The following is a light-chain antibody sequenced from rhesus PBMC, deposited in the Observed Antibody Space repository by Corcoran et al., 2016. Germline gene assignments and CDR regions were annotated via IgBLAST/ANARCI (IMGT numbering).Light chain of an antibody. CDR3: QQYSNWLT. Sequence: EIVMTQSPATLSLSPGERATLPCRASPSVSSSLAWYQQKPGQDPRLLLYGASSRATGIPDRFRGSGSGTEFTLTIRSLEPEEFAVYYCQQYSNWLTFGGGTKVEIK. V-gene: IGKV3-42*03. CDR1: PSVSSS. J-gene: IGKJ4*01. CDR2: GAS.